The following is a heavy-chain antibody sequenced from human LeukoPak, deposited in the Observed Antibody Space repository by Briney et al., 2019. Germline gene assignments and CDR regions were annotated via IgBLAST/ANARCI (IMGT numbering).Heavy chain of an antibody. CDR2: IYYSGST. V-gene: IGHV4-59*12. D-gene: IGHD6-19*01. Sequence: PSETLPLTCTVSGGSISSYSGGWIRQPPGRGLGWIGYIYYSGSTNYNPSLKSRVTISVDTSKNQFSLKLSSVTAADTAVYYCASSIAVAAAFDYWGQGTLVTVSS. CDR3: ASSIAVAAAFDY. J-gene: IGHJ4*02. CDR1: GGSISSYS.